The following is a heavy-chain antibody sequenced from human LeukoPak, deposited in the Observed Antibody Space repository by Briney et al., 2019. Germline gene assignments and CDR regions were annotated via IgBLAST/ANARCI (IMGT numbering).Heavy chain of an antibody. D-gene: IGHD3-10*02. CDR1: GFTFSSYE. CDR2: ISNSGTTI. V-gene: IGHV3-48*03. CDR3: AELGITMIGGV. Sequence: GGSLRLSCAASGFTFSSYEMNWVRQAPGKGLEWVSYISNSGTTIYYADSVKGRFTISRDNAKNSLYLQMNSLRAEDTAVYYCAELGITMIGGVWGKGTTVTISS. J-gene: IGHJ6*04.